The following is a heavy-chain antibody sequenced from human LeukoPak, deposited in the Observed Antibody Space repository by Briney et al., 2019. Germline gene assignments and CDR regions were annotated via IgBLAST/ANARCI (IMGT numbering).Heavy chain of an antibody. CDR2: INPNSGGT. D-gene: IGHD2-2*01. Sequence: GASVKVSCKASGYTFTGYYMHWVRQAPGQGLEWMGWINPNSGGTNYAQKFQGRVTMTRDTSISTAYMELSRLRSDDTAVYYCARVPDRIVVVPAATGRYYYYGMDVWGQGTTVTVSS. J-gene: IGHJ6*02. V-gene: IGHV1-2*02. CDR1: GYTFTGYY. CDR3: ARVPDRIVVVPAATGRYYYYGMDV.